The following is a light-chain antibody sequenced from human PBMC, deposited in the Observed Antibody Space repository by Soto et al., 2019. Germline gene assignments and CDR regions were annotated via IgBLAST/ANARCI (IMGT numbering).Light chain of an antibody. CDR3: CSYAGSSTPYV. CDR2: EGS. CDR1: SSDIGTYNL. J-gene: IGLJ1*01. Sequence: QSALTQPASVSGSPGQSITISCTGTSSDIGTYNLVSWYQQHPDKAPKLMIYEGSKRPSGLSNRFSGSKSGNTASLTISGLQAEDEADYYCCSYAGSSTPYVFGTGTKGHRP. V-gene: IGLV2-23*01.